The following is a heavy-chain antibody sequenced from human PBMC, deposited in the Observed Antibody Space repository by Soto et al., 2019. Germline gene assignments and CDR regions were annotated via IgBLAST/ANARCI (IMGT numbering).Heavy chain of an antibody. CDR3: AGHSSGVPGYYYGMDV. CDR2: IIPIFGTA. D-gene: IGHD3-22*01. J-gene: IGHJ6*02. Sequence: QVQLVQSGAEVKKPGSSVKVSCKASGGTFSSYAISWVRQAPGQGLEWMGGIIPIFGTADYAQKFQGRVTITADESTSTAYMELSSPKYEDTAVYYCAGHSSGVPGYYYGMDVWGQGTTVTVSS. V-gene: IGHV1-69*12. CDR1: GGTFSSYA.